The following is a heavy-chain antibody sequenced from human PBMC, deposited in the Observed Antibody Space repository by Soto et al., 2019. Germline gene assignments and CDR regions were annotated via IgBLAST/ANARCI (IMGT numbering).Heavy chain of an antibody. J-gene: IGHJ6*02. Sequence: QVQLEQSGAEVKKPGSSVKVSCKASGGTFSNSAISWVRQAPGQGLEWMGGIMPIFRTPDYAQKFQGRVTIPADESTSTAYIELSGLRSDDTAIYYCARDNDRLQLGGNYYYIVDVWGHGTTVPVSS. D-gene: IGHD5-12*01. CDR3: ARDNDRLQLGGNYYYIVDV. CDR1: GGTFSNSA. CDR2: IMPIFRTP. V-gene: IGHV1-69*12.